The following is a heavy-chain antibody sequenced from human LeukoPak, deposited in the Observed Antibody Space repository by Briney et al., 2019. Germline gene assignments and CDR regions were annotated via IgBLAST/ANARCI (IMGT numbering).Heavy chain of an antibody. J-gene: IGHJ4*02. CDR1: GFTFSSYS. V-gene: IGHV3-21*01. D-gene: IGHD3-3*01. CDR2: ISSSSSYI. Sequence: GGSLRLSCAASGFTFSSYSMTWVRQAPGKGLEWVSSISSSSSYIYYADSVKGRFTISRDNAKNSLYLQMNSLRAEDTAVYYCAREGGTISGVVISFDYWGQGTLVTVSS. CDR3: AREGGTISGVVISFDY.